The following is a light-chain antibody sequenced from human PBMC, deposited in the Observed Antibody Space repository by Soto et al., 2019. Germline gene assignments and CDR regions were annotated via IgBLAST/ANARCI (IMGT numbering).Light chain of an antibody. CDR1: QSVSSY. J-gene: IGKJ1*01. CDR2: DAS. Sequence: EIVLTQSPATLSLSPGERATLSCRASQSVSSYLAWYQQKPGQAPRRLIYDASNRATGIPARFSGSGSGTDFTLTISSLEPEDFAVYYCQQRNNWPSWTFGQGTKVEIK. CDR3: QQRNNWPSWT. V-gene: IGKV3-11*01.